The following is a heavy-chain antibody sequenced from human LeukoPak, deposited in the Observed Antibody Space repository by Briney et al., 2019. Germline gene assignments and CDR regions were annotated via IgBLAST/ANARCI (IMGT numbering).Heavy chain of an antibody. V-gene: IGHV3-7*01. CDR1: GFTFSSYW. D-gene: IGHD3-3*01. J-gene: IGHJ4*02. Sequence: GGSLRLSCAASGFTFSSYWMSWVRQAPGKGLEWVANIKQDGSEKYYVDSVKGRFTISRDNAKNSLYLQMNSLRAEDTAVYYCARDPLTLRFLEWPYYFDYWAREPWSPSPQ. CDR2: IKQDGSEK. CDR3: ARDPLTLRFLEWPYYFDY.